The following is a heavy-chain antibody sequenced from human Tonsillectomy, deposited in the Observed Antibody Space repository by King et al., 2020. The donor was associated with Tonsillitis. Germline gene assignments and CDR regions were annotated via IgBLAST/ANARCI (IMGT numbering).Heavy chain of an antibody. D-gene: IGHD6-19*01. J-gene: IGHJ2*01. Sequence: LQLQESGGGLVQPGGSLRLSCAASGFSFINFAMSWVRQAPGKGLECVSAISRSGGNTYYAESVKGRFTISRDNSKNMVFLQMHSLSAEDTALYYCAKEPIAVAVNRYFDLWGRGTLAT. CDR1: GFSFINFA. CDR2: ISRSGGNT. CDR3: AKEPIAVAVNRYFDL. V-gene: IGHV3-23*01.